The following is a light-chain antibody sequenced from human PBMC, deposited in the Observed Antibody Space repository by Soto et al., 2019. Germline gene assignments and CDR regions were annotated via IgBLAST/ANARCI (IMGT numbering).Light chain of an antibody. CDR3: QQYNNWPEM. CDR1: QSVNSN. CDR2: GAS. Sequence: EIVMTQSPATLSVSPGERATLSCRASQSVNSNLAWYQQKPGQAPRLLIYGASTRATGIPARFSGSGSGTEFTLTISSLQSEDFAVYYCQQYNNWPEMFGQGTKVEIK. V-gene: IGKV3-15*01. J-gene: IGKJ1*01.